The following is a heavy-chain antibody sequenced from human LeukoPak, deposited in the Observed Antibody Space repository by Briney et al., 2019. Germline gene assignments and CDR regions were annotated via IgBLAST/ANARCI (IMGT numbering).Heavy chain of an antibody. CDR2: INHSGST. V-gene: IGHV4-34*01. J-gene: IGHJ4*02. CDR1: GGSFSGYY. D-gene: IGHD3-10*01. Sequence: SETLSLTCAVYGGSFSGYYWSWIRQPPGKGLEWIGEINHSGSTNYKSSLKSRVTISVDTSKNQFSLKLSSVTAADTAVYYCAIRGYGSGSYPPPSDFDYWGQGTLVTVS. CDR3: AIRGYGSGSYPPPSDFDY.